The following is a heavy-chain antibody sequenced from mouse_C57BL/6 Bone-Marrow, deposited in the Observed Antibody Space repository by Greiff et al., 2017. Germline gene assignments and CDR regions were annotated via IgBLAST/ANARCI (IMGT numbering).Heavy chain of an antibody. V-gene: IGHV1-26*01. CDR2: INPNNGGT. CDR1: GYTFTDYY. CDR3: ARVEGNSYYYAMDY. J-gene: IGHJ4*01. D-gene: IGHD2-1*01. Sequence: EVQLQQSGPELVKPGASVKISCKASGYTFTDYYMNWVKQSHGKSLEWIGDINPNNGGTSYNQKFKGKATLTVDKSSSTAYMELRSLTSEDSAVYYCARVEGNSYYYAMDYWGQGTSVTVSS.